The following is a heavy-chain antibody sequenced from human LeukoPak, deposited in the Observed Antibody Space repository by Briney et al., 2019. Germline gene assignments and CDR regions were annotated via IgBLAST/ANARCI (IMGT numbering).Heavy chain of an antibody. Sequence: SETLSLTCAVYGGSFSGYYWSWIRQPPGKGLEWVGEINHSGSTRYNPSLMSRVTISVDTSKNQFSLKLSSVTAADTAVYYCARGPRRIAVSGMLDYWGQGTLVTVSS. CDR1: GGSFSGYY. D-gene: IGHD6-19*01. J-gene: IGHJ4*02. CDR2: INHSGST. V-gene: IGHV4-34*01. CDR3: ARGPRRIAVSGMLDY.